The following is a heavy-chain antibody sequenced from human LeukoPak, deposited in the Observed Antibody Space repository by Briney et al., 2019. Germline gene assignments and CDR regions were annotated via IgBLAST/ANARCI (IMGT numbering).Heavy chain of an antibody. CDR2: ISYDGSNK. J-gene: IGHJ6*02. D-gene: IGHD3-22*01. CDR3: AREGSSGYYRIYYYYYGMDV. CDR1: GFTFSTYW. Sequence: PGGSLRLSCAASGFTFSTYWMTWVRQAPGKGLEWVAVISYDGSNKYYADSVKGRFTISRDNSKNTLYLQMNSLRAEDTAVYYCAREGSSGYYRIYYYYYGMDVWGQGTTVTVSS. V-gene: IGHV3-30-3*01.